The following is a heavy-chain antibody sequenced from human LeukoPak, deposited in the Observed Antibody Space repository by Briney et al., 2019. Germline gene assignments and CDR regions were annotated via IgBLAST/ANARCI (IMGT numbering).Heavy chain of an antibody. Sequence: GGSLRLSCAASGFTFSSYWMHWVRHAPGKGLVWVSRINNDGSSTSYADSVKGRFTISRDNSKNTLYLQMNSLRAEDTAVYYCASETYYYDSSGYPLGYWGQGTLVTDSS. CDR1: GFTFSSYW. V-gene: IGHV3-74*01. CDR3: ASETYYYDSSGYPLGY. CDR2: INNDGSST. D-gene: IGHD3-22*01. J-gene: IGHJ4*02.